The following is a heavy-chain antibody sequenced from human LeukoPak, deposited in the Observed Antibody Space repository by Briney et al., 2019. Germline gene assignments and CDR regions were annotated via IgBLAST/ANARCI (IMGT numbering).Heavy chain of an antibody. CDR3: ARHVRYSYVFFDY. V-gene: IGHV4-59*08. CDR1: GGSVSTYY. J-gene: IGHJ4*02. Sequence: SETLSLTCTVSGGSVSTYYWSWIRQPPGKGLEWIGYIYNGGSANYNPSLKSRVAISLDTSKNQFSLKLTSVTATDTAVYYCARHVRYSYVFFDYWGQGTLVTVSS. CDR2: IYNGGSA. D-gene: IGHD3-16*02.